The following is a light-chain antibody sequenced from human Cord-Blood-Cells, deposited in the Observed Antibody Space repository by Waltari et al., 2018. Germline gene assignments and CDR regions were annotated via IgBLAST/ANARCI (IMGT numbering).Light chain of an antibody. CDR1: QGISSY. Sequence: DIQMTQSPSSLSASVGDRVTITCRASQGISSYLNWYQQKPGKAPKLLIYAASSLQSGVPSRFSGSGSGTDFTLTISSLQPEDFATYYCQQSYSTLSSFGPGTKVDIK. CDR2: AAS. J-gene: IGKJ3*01. CDR3: QQSYSTLSS. V-gene: IGKV1-39*01.